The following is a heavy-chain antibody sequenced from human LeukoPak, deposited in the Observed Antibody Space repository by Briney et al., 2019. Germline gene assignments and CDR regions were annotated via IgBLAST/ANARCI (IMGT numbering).Heavy chain of an antibody. CDR1: GFTFSSYG. Sequence: GGSLRLSCAASGFTFSSYGMHRVRQAPGKGLEWVAVISYDGSNKYYADSVKGRFTISRDNSKNTLYLQMNSLRAEDTAVYYCAPGGSGSKIDYWGQGTLVTVSS. V-gene: IGHV3-30*03. D-gene: IGHD3-10*01. CDR2: ISYDGSNK. CDR3: APGGSGSKIDY. J-gene: IGHJ4*02.